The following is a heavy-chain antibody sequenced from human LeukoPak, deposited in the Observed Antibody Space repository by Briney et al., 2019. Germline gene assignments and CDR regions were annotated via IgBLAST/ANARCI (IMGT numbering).Heavy chain of an antibody. J-gene: IGHJ2*01. CDR2: IYYSETT. CDR3: ARAIAHYDYVWGSYRADL. V-gene: IGHV4-59*01. CDR1: GGSISNYF. D-gene: IGHD3-16*02. Sequence: PSETLSLTCTVSGGSISNYFWSWIRQPPGKGLECIGYIYYSETTNYNPSFKSRVTVSVDTSKNQFSLKLSSVTAADTAVYYCARAIAHYDYVWGSYRADLWGRGTLVTVSS.